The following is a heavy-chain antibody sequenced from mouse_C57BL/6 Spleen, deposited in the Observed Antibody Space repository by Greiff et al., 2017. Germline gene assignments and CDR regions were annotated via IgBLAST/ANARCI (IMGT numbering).Heavy chain of an antibody. V-gene: IGHV2-5*01. CDR1: GFSLTSYG. CDR3: AKNEGELSGFAY. Sequence: QFQLQQSGPGLVQPSQSLSITCTVSGFSLTSYGVHWVRQSPGKGLEWLGVIWRGGSTDYNAAFMSRLSITKDNSKSQVFFKMNSRQAYDTAIYYCAKNEGELSGFAYWGQGTLVTVSA. CDR2: IWRGGST. J-gene: IGHJ3*01. D-gene: IGHD1-3*01.